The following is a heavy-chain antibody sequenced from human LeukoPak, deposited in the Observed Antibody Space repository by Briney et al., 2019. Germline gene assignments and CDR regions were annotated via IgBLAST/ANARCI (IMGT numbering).Heavy chain of an antibody. CDR3: GGFSYTFWGGFES. CDR1: GGTFSNYA. J-gene: IGHJ4*02. Sequence: GASVKVSCKPSGGTFSNYAISWVRQAAGQELECMGGIITSVGSANYEQKYQGRVTIATDASTKMAYKEMSSMRSEDMAVYYGGGFSYTFWGGFESWGQGTLVTVSS. V-gene: IGHV1-69*05. D-gene: IGHD3-3*01. CDR2: IITSVGSA.